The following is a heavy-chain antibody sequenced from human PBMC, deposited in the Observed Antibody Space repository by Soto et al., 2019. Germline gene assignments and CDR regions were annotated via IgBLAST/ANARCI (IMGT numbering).Heavy chain of an antibody. CDR1: GFTFSSYA. V-gene: IGHV3-23*01. CDR3: AKSLHRTHRPIDY. J-gene: IGHJ4*02. CDR2: ISGSGGST. Sequence: GGSLRLSCAASGFTFSSYAMSWVRQAPGKGLEWVSAISGSGGSTYYADSMKGRFTISRDNSKNTLYPQMNSLRAEDTAVYYCAKSLHRTHRPIDYWGQGTLVTVSS. D-gene: IGHD2-2*01.